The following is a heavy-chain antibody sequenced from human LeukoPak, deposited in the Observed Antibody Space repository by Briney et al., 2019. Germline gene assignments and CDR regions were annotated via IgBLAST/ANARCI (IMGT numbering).Heavy chain of an antibody. D-gene: IGHD5-24*01. CDR2: ISSSGSTI. CDR3: ARDSRDGYYRPDYFDY. J-gene: IGHJ4*02. V-gene: IGHV3-48*03. CDR1: GFTFSSYE. Sequence: QPGGSLRLSCAASGFTFSSYEMNWVRQAPGKGLEWVSYISSSGSTIYYADSVKGRFTISRDNAKNSLYLQMNSLRAEDTAVYYCARDSRDGYYRPDYFDYWGQGILVTVSS.